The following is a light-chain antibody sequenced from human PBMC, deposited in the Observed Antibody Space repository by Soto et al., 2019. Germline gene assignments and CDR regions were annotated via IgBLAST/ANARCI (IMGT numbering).Light chain of an antibody. CDR1: QSISNR. Sequence: DIQMTQSPSTLSASVGDRVTITCRASQSISNRLAWYQQKPGKAPKVLIYDASSLEGGVPSRFSGTGSATEFILTISSLQPDDFATYHCQHYGGVWTFGQGTTGDIK. CDR2: DAS. V-gene: IGKV1-5*01. CDR3: QHYGGVWT. J-gene: IGKJ1*01.